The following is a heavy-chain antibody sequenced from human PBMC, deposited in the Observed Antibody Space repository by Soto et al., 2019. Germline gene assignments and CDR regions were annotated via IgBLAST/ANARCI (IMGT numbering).Heavy chain of an antibody. CDR3: AKGYWPGYCSSTSCYGAITAY. CDR1: GFTFSSYA. J-gene: IGHJ4*02. D-gene: IGHD2-2*01. Sequence: GGSLRLSCAASGFTFSSYAMSWVRQAPGKGLEWVSAISGSGGSTYYADSVKGRFTISRDNSKNTRYLQMNSRRAEDTAVYYCAKGYWPGYCSSTSCYGAITAYWGQGTLVTVSS. V-gene: IGHV3-23*01. CDR2: ISGSGGST.